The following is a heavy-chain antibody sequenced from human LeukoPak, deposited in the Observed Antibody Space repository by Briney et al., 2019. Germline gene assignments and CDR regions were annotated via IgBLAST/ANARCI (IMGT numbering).Heavy chain of an antibody. CDR2: ISYSGST. J-gene: IGHJ5*02. V-gene: IGHV4-59*01. D-gene: IGHD1-1*01. CDR1: GGSISSYY. CDR3: AREGTAGTNLNWFDP. Sequence: SETLSLTCAVSGGSISSYYWSWIRQPPGKGLEWIGYISYSGSTTFNPSLKSRVTMSVDTSKHQHSLKLSSVTAADTAVYYCAREGTAGTNLNWFDPWGQGTLVTVSS.